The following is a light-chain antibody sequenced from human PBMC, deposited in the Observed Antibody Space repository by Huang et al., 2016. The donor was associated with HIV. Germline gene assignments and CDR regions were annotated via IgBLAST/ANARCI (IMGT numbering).Light chain of an antibody. Sequence: DIQMTQSPSTLSAYVGDRITITCRASQTISNWLAWYQQKPGMAPKLLIYKASILESGVPSRFSGSGSGTEFTLTISCLQPDDFATYYCQQSNTSFGPGTKVEIK. V-gene: IGKV1-5*03. CDR2: KAS. CDR1: QTISNW. CDR3: QQSNTS. J-gene: IGKJ1*01.